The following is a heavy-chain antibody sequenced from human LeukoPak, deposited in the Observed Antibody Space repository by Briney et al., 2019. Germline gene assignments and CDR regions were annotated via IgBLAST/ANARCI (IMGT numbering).Heavy chain of an antibody. D-gene: IGHD2-21*01. Sequence: ASVKVSCKASGYTFTGAYMHWVRQAPGQGLEWMGWINPNSGGTQFAQRFQGRVTMTRDTSISTAYMELDRLRSDDTAVYYCARVLFNSGYDFWGQGTLVTVSS. CDR1: GYTFTGAY. CDR3: ARVLFNSGYDF. CDR2: INPNSGGT. V-gene: IGHV1-2*02. J-gene: IGHJ4*02.